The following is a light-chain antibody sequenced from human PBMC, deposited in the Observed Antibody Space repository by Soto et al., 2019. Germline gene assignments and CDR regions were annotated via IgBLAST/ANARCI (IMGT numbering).Light chain of an antibody. Sequence: QSALTQPASVSGSPGQSITISCTGTSSDVGSYNLVSWYQQHPGKAPKLMIYEGSKRPSGVSNRFSGSKSGNTASLTISGLQAEDEADYYCCSYAGSSTPGFSGGTKVTVL. CDR1: SSDVGSYNL. CDR2: EGS. J-gene: IGLJ2*01. V-gene: IGLV2-23*01. CDR3: CSYAGSSTPG.